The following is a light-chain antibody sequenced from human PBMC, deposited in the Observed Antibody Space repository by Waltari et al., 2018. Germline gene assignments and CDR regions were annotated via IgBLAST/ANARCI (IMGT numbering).Light chain of an antibody. J-gene: IGKJ2*01. V-gene: IGKV3-20*01. CDR1: QSVTSSY. CDR2: GAS. CDR3: QQYDSSRGMYT. Sequence: EIVLTQSPGTLSLSPGERATLSCGASQSVTSSYIAWYQQKPGQAPRLLIYGASSGATGVPDRFSGSGSGTDFILTISTLEPEDFAVYYCQQYDSSRGMYTFGQGTKLEI.